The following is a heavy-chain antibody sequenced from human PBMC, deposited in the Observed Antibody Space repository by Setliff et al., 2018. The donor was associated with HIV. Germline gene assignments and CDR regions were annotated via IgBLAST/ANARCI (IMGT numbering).Heavy chain of an antibody. CDR2: IYTSGST. Sequence: TLSLTCTVSGGSISSGSYYWSWIRQPAGKGLEWIGHIYTSGSTNYNPSLKSRVTISVDTSKHQFSLKLNSMTAADTAVYFCARKVGGDFDYWGQGTLVTVSS. D-gene: IGHD2-2*01. CDR1: GGSISSGSYY. CDR3: ARKVGGDFDY. V-gene: IGHV4-61*09. J-gene: IGHJ4*02.